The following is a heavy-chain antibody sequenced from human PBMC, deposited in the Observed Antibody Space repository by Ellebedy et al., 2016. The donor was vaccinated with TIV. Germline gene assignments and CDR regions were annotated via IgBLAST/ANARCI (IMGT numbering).Heavy chain of an antibody. V-gene: IGHV3-23*01. Sequence: PSETLSLTCAASGFTFSNYAMSWVRQAPGKGLEWVSGISGGADSTYYAESVKGRFAISRDNSKSTLYLQMNSLRAEDTAVYYCASHHSSGWYYFDNWGQGTLVTVSS. J-gene: IGHJ4*02. CDR1: GFTFSNYA. CDR3: ASHHSSGWYYFDN. CDR2: ISGGADST. D-gene: IGHD6-19*01.